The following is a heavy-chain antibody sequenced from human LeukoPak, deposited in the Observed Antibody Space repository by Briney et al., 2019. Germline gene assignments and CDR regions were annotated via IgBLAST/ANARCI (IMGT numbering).Heavy chain of an antibody. CDR2: IIPIFGTA. D-gene: IGHD6-19*01. CDR1: GGTFSSYA. J-gene: IGHJ6*02. CDR3: ARVPGIAVAGYYYYYYGMDV. V-gene: IGHV1-69*13. Sequence: SVTVSCKASGGTFSSYAISWVRQAPGQGLEWMGGIIPIFGTANYAQKFQGRVTITADESTSTAYMELSSLRSEDTAVYYCARVPGIAVAGYYYYYYGMDVWGQGTTVTVSS.